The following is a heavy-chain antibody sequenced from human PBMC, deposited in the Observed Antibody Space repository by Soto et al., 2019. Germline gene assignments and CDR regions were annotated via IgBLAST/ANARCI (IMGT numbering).Heavy chain of an antibody. CDR1: GYTFTSYD. CDR2: MNPNSGNT. D-gene: IGHD3-10*01. Sequence: QVQLVQSGAEVKKPGASVKVSCKASGYTFTSYDINWVRQATGQGLEWMGWMNPNSGNTGYAQKFQGRVTMTRNTSRSTADRELSSLRAEDTAVYYGTGSGRDYYYYYGMDVWGQGTTVTVSS. J-gene: IGHJ6*02. CDR3: TGSGRDYYYYYGMDV. V-gene: IGHV1-8*01.